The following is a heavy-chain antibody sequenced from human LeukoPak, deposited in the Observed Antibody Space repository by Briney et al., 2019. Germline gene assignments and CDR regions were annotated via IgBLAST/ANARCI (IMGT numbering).Heavy chain of an antibody. Sequence: PSETLSLTCTVSGGSISSSSYYWGWIRQPPGKGLERIGSIYYSGSTYYNPSLKSRVTISVDTSKNQFSLKLSSVTAADTAVYYCARVTETAVALRFDYWGQGTLVTVSS. CDR3: ARVTETAVALRFDY. V-gene: IGHV4-39*01. CDR1: GGSISSSSYY. J-gene: IGHJ4*02. CDR2: IYYSGST. D-gene: IGHD5-18*01.